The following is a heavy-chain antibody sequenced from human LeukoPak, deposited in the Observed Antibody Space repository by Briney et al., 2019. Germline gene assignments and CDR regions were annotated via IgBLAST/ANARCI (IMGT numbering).Heavy chain of an antibody. D-gene: IGHD3-3*01. Sequence: SETLSLTCTVSGGSISSSSYYWGWIRPPPGKGLEWIGSVEYSGSTYYTPSLGRRVTISVDTSKNQFSLKLSSVTAADTAVYYCARGLLRDAFDIWGQGTMVTVSS. V-gene: IGHV4-39*01. CDR3: ARGLLRDAFDI. CDR2: VEYSGST. J-gene: IGHJ3*02. CDR1: GGSISSSSYY.